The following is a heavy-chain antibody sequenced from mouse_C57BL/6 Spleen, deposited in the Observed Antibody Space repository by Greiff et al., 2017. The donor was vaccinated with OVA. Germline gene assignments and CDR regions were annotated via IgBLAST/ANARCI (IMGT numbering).Heavy chain of an antibody. CDR3: ARWAHYYGSSPYYFDY. CDR2: IYPRSGNT. J-gene: IGHJ2*01. Sequence: VQLQQSGAELARPGASVKLSCKASGYTFTSYGISWVKQRTGQGLEWIGEIYPRSGNTYYNEKFKGKATLTADKSSSTAYMELRSLTSEDSAVYFCARWAHYYGSSPYYFDYWGQGTTLTVSS. D-gene: IGHD1-1*01. CDR1: GYTFTSYG. V-gene: IGHV1-81*01.